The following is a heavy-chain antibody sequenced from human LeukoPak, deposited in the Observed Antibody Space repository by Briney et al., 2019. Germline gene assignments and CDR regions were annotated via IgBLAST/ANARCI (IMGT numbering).Heavy chain of an antibody. J-gene: IGHJ4*02. Sequence: SLRLSCAASGFTFDDYAMHWVRQAPGKGLEWVSGISWNSGSIGYADSVKGRFTISRDNAKNSLYLQMNSLRAEDTALYYCARAMGYFDYWGQGTLVTVSS. V-gene: IGHV3-9*01. CDR2: ISWNSGSI. D-gene: IGHD5-24*01. CDR1: GFTFDDYA. CDR3: ARAMGYFDY.